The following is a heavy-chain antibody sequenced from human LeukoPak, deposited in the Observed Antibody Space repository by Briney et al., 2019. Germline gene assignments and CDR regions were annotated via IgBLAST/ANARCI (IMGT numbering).Heavy chain of an antibody. V-gene: IGHV4-4*09. J-gene: IGHJ3*01. Sequence: PSEAVSLTCTVSGVSMDDYFWNWIRQTPGKGLEWIGYTHHRGNTNYNSSLASRVTISLDTSNRQFSLRLTSVSAADTALYCGRDCRGPGAFDFWGQGTMV. CDR1: GVSMDDYF. D-gene: IGHD2-21*02. CDR2: THHRGNT. CDR3: RDCRGPGAFDF.